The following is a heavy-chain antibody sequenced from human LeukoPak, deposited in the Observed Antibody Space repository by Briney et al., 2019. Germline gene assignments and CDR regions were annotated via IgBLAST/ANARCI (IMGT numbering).Heavy chain of an antibody. D-gene: IGHD4-17*01. CDR1: GDSISSYY. J-gene: IGHJ3*02. Sequence: SETLSVTCTVSGDSISSYYWSWIRQPAGKGLEWIGRIYTSGSTNYNPSPKSRVTMSVDTSKNQFSLKLSSVTAADTAVYYCAREDYGDYVGAFDIWGQGTMVTVSS. CDR3: AREDYGDYVGAFDI. V-gene: IGHV4-4*07. CDR2: IYTSGST.